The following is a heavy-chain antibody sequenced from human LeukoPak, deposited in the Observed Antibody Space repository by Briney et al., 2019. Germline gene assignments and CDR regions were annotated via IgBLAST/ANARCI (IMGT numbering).Heavy chain of an antibody. CDR3: ARSVIYGMDV. CDR1: GGSISSGGYY. CDR2: IYYSGST. D-gene: IGHD2-21*01. J-gene: IGHJ6*02. Sequence: SQTLSLTCTVSGGSISSGGYYWSWIRQHPGKGLEWIGYIYYSGSTHYNPSLKSRVTISVDTSKNQFSLKLSSVTAADTAVYYCARSVIYGMDVWGQGTTVTVSS. V-gene: IGHV4-31*03.